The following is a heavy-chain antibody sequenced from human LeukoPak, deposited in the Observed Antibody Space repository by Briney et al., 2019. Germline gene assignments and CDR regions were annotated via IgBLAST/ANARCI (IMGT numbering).Heavy chain of an antibody. V-gene: IGHV1-2*02. CDR2: LNPNSGGT. CDR1: GYTFTGYY. D-gene: IGHD3-10*01. Sequence: ASVKVSCKASGYTFTGYYIHWVRQAPGQGLACMGWLNPNSGGTNYAQKFQGRVTMTRDTSISTAYMELSRLRSDDTAVYYCARGGSGSYFSWLDPWGQGTLVTVSS. J-gene: IGHJ5*02. CDR3: ARGGSGSYFSWLDP.